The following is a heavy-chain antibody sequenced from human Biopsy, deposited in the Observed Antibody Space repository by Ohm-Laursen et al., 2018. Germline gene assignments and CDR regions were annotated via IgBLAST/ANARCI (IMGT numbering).Heavy chain of an antibody. CDR2: VYYTGST. CDR3: ARDRGYYSDRTVPGYFDL. CDR1: GESFNGYY. Sequence: SDTLSLTCAVYGESFNGYYWSWIRQPPGKGLQWIGYVYYTGSTDYNPSLQSRVTISVDTSKNHFSLRLRSATPADTAIYYCARDRGYYSDRTVPGYFDLWGRGTLVTVSS. D-gene: IGHD3-22*01. J-gene: IGHJ2*01. V-gene: IGHV4-59*01.